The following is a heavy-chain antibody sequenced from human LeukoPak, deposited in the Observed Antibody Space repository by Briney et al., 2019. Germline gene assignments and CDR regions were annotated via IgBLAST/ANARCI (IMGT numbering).Heavy chain of an antibody. J-gene: IGHJ2*01. D-gene: IGHD4-17*01. CDR3: TRPYEDYERYFYL. Sequence: PGGSLKLSCAASGFNFCGSAMHWVRQASGTGLEWVGRIRSKAYNYATAYAASVKGRFTISRDDSKNTAYLQMNNLKTEDTAVYFRTRPYEDYERYFYLWGRGTLVTVSS. V-gene: IGHV3-73*01. CDR2: IRSKAYNYAT. CDR1: GFNFCGSA.